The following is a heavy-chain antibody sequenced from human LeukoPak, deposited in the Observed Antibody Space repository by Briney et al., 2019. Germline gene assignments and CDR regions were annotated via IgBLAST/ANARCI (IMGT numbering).Heavy chain of an antibody. CDR1: GGSISSGGYY. Sequence: SQTLSLTCTVSGGSISSGGYYWSWIRQHPGKGLEWIGEINHSGSTNYNPSLKSRVTISVDTSKNQFSLKLSSVTAADTAVYYCARGFRARTTIVRGAFDYWGQGTLVTVSS. CDR2: INHSGST. V-gene: IGHV4-31*03. CDR3: ARGFRARTTIVRGAFDY. D-gene: IGHD3-10*01. J-gene: IGHJ4*02.